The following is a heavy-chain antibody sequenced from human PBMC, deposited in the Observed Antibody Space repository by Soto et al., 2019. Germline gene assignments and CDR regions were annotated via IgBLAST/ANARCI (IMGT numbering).Heavy chain of an antibody. Sequence: GGSLRLSCAASGFTFCSYAMSWVRQAPGKGLEWVSAISGSGGSTYYADSVKGRFTISRDNSKDTLYLQMNSLRAEDTAVYYCAKKRGGVVVPAANYYYYGMDVWGQGTTVTVSS. D-gene: IGHD2-2*01. J-gene: IGHJ6*02. CDR2: ISGSGGST. V-gene: IGHV3-23*01. CDR3: AKKRGGVVVPAANYYYYGMDV. CDR1: GFTFCSYA.